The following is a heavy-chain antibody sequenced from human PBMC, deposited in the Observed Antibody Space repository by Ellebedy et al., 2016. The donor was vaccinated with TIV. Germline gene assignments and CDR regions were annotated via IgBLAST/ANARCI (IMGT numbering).Heavy chain of an antibody. D-gene: IGHD5-24*01. V-gene: IGHV5-51*01. CDR1: GYDFSNYW. CDR2: IYPAKSNI. CDR3: ARYGEDGDSIPDY. Sequence: GGSLRLSCKGSGYDFSNYWTGWVRQMPGKGLEWMGIIYPAKSNIRYSPSFQGQVTISADTSITTVYLQWDSLRASDTDIYYCARYGEDGDSIPDYWGQGTLVTVSS. J-gene: IGHJ4*02.